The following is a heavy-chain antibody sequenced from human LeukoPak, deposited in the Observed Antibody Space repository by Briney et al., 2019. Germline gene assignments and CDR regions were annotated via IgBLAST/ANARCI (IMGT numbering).Heavy chain of an antibody. CDR3: ARTIRRAYYDSSGFDY. J-gene: IGHJ4*02. Sequence: GGSLRLSCAASGFTVSSNYMSWIRQAPGKGLEWVSYISSSGSTIYYADSVKGRFTISRDNAKNSLYLQMNSLRAEDTAVYYCARTIRRAYYDSSGFDYWGQGTLVTVSS. V-gene: IGHV3-11*01. CDR2: ISSSGSTI. CDR1: GFTVSSNY. D-gene: IGHD3-22*01.